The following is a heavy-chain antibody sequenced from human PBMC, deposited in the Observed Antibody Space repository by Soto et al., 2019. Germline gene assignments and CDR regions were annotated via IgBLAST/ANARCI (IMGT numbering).Heavy chain of an antibody. Sequence: GASVKVSCKASGYTFTTYDISWVRQAPGQGLEWMGRISTYTGNTNYPQSLQGRLTMTTDTSTTTAYMELRNLRSDDTAVYYCARDPYHVLMVNAPNLYGMDVWGQGTTVTVSS. CDR3: ARDPYHVLMVNAPNLYGMDV. J-gene: IGHJ6*02. D-gene: IGHD2-8*01. V-gene: IGHV1-18*01. CDR1: GYTFTTYD. CDR2: ISTYTGNT.